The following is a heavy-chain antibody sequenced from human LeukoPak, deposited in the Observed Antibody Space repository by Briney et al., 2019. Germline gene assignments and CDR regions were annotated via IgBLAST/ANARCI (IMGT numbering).Heavy chain of an antibody. CDR1: GGTFSSYA. D-gene: IGHD3-22*01. CDR3: ARDLSSGYYYGH. CDR2: IIPILGIA. V-gene: IGHV1-69*04. J-gene: IGHJ4*02. Sequence: GASVKVSCKASGGTFSSYAISWVRQAPGQGLEWMGRIIPILGIANYAQKFQGRVTITADKSTSTAYMELSSLRSEDTAVYYCARDLSSGYYYGHWGQGTLVTVSS.